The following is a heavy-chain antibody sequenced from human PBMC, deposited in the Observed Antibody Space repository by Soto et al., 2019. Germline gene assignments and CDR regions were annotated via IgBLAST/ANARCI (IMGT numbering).Heavy chain of an antibody. CDR3: AKGRRKGAAAGTIDY. J-gene: IGHJ4*02. D-gene: IGHD6-13*01. CDR1: GFTFSSYA. V-gene: IGHV3-23*01. Sequence: PGGSLRLSCAASGFTFSSYAMSWVRQGPGKGLEWVSAISGSGGSTYYADSVKGRFTISRANSKNTLYLQMNSLRAEDTAVYYCAKGRRKGAAAGTIDYWGQGTLVTVSS. CDR2: ISGSGGST.